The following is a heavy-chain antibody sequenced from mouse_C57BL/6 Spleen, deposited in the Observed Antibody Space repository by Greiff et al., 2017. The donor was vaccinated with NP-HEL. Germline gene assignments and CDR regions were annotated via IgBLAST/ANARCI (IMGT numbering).Heavy chain of an antibody. V-gene: IGHV1-81*01. J-gene: IGHJ2*01. CDR2: IYPRSGNT. CDR3: ARQLIYYDYEGGENYFDY. Sequence: QVQLKESGAELARPGASVKLSCKASGYTFTSYGISWVKQRTGQGLEWIGEIYPRSGNTYYNEKFKGKATLTADKSSSTAYMELRSLTSEDSAVYFCARQLIYYDYEGGENYFDYWGQGTTLTVSS. D-gene: IGHD2-4*01. CDR1: GYTFTSYG.